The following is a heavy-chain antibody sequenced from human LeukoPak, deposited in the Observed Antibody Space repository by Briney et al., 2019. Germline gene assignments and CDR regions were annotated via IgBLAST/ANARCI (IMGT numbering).Heavy chain of an antibody. D-gene: IGHD3-22*01. CDR3: ARDDSSASGPYYYYGMDV. CDR2: ISSSSSYI. CDR1: GFTFSSYS. J-gene: IGHJ6*02. Sequence: GGSLRLSRAASGFTFSSYSMNWVRQAPGKGLEWVSSISSSSSYIYYADSVKGRFTISRDNAKNSLYLQMNSLRAEDTAVYYCARDDSSASGPYYYYGMDVWGQGTTVTVSS. V-gene: IGHV3-21*01.